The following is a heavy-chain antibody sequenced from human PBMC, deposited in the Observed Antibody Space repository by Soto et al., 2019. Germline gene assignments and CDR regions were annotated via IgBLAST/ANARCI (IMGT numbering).Heavy chain of an antibody. V-gene: IGHV1-46*01. CDR3: ASPNFDGTRGYYYYGMDV. CDR1: GYTFTSYY. J-gene: IGHJ6*02. CDR2: INPSGGST. Sequence: ASVKVSCKASGYTFTSYYMHWVRQAPGQGLEWMGIINPSGGSTSYAQKFQGRVTMTRDTSTSTVYMELSSLRSEDTAVYYCASPNFDGTRGYYYYGMDVWGQGTTVTVSS. D-gene: IGHD3-9*01.